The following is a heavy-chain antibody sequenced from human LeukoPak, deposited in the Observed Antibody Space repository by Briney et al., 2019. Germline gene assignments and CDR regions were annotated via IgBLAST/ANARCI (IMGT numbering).Heavy chain of an antibody. CDR1: DFTFSNAW. J-gene: IGHJ6*02. D-gene: IGHD2-21*01. CDR2: IISETDGGTT. Sequence: GGSLRLSCAASDFTFSNAWMNWVRQAPGKGLEWVGRIISETDGGTTDYAAPVKGRFTISRDNSKNTLYLQMNSLKTEDTAVYYCTTGYRGVSYYYVMDVWGQGTTVTVSS. CDR3: TTGYRGVSYYYVMDV. V-gene: IGHV3-15*07.